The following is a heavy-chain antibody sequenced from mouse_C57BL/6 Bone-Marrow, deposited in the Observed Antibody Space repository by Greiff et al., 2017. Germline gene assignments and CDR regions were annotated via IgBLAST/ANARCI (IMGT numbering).Heavy chain of an antibody. CDR2: IYPRSGNT. CDR1: GYTFTSYG. Sequence: VQLVESGAELARPGASVKLSCKASGYTFTSYGISWVKQRTGQGLEWIGEIYPRSGNTYYNEKFKGKATLTADKSSSEAYMELRSLTSEDSAVYFCARDPFIYYYGSSWFAYWGQGTLVTVSA. D-gene: IGHD1-1*01. J-gene: IGHJ3*01. CDR3: ARDPFIYYYGSSWFAY. V-gene: IGHV1-81*01.